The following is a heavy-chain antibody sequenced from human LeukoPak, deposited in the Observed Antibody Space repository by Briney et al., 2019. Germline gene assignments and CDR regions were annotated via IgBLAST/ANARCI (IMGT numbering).Heavy chain of an antibody. Sequence: SETLSLTCAVYGGSFSGYYWSWIRQPPGKGLEWIGEINHSGSTNYNPSLKSRVTISVDTSKNQFSLKLSSVTAADTAVYYCARGVVVVAATGRIDYWGQGTLVTVSS. CDR3: ARGVVVVAATGRIDY. D-gene: IGHD2-15*01. J-gene: IGHJ4*02. CDR1: GGSFSGYY. CDR2: INHSGST. V-gene: IGHV4-34*01.